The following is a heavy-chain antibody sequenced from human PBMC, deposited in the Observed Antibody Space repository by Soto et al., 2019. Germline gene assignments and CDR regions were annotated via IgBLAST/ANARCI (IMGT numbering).Heavy chain of an antibody. D-gene: IGHD2-21*01. CDR1: GGSFSGYY. J-gene: IGHJ3*02. V-gene: IGHV4-34*01. Sequence: PWETLSLTCAVYGGSFSGYYWSWIRQPPGKGLEWIGEINHSGSTNYNPSLKSRVTISVDTSKNQFSLKLSSVTAADTAVYYCARFNIAIDAFDICGQGTMVTVSS. CDR3: ARFNIAIDAFDI. CDR2: INHSGST.